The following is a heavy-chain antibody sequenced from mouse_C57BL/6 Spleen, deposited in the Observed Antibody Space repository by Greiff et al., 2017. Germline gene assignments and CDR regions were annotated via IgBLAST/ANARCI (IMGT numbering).Heavy chain of an antibody. J-gene: IGHJ2*01. V-gene: IGHV1-64*01. CDR2: IHPNSGST. CDR1: GYTFTSYW. CDR3: ARLLREYFDY. D-gene: IGHD1-1*01. Sequence: QVQLKQPGAELVKPGASVKLSCKASGYTFTSYWMHWVKQRPGQGLEWIGMIHPNSGSTNYNEKFKSKATLTVDKSSSTAYMQLSSLTSEDSAVYYCARLLREYFDYWGQGTTLTVSS.